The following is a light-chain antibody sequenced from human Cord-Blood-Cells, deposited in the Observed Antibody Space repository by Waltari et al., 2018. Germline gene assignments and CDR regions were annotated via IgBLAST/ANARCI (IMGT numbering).Light chain of an antibody. CDR1: QSVSSY. V-gene: IGKV3-11*01. CDR2: DAS. CDR3: QQRSNWPIT. Sequence: EIVSPQSPATLSLSPGERATLSCRASQSVSSYLAWYQQKPGQAPRLLIYDASNRATGIPARFSGSVSGTDFTLTISSLEPEDFAVYYCQQRSNWPITFGQGTRLEIK. J-gene: IGKJ5*01.